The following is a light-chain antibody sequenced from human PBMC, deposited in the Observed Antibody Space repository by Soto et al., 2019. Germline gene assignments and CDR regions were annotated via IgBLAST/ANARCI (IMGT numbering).Light chain of an antibody. J-gene: IGKJ1*01. CDR1: QIVFYSSNNKNS. V-gene: IGKV4-1*01. CDR3: QQYYSIPWT. CDR2: WAS. Sequence: DIVMTQSPDSLAVSLGETATINCKSSQIVFYSSNNKNSLAWYQQKPGQPPRLLIYWASTRESGVPDRFSGSGSGTDFTFTISSLQAEDVAVYYCQQYYSIPWTFGQGTKVEIK.